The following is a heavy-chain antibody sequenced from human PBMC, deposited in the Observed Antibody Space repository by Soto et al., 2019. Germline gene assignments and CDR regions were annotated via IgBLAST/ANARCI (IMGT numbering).Heavy chain of an antibody. Sequence: PGGSLRLSCEASGFTFSSYAMGWVRQAPGKGLEWVSTISASSDDTYYADSVKGRFTISRDNSKNTLYVQMNSLRAEDTAIYYCAKFRITMVRGVTIDSWGQGTLVTVSS. CDR2: ISASSDDT. V-gene: IGHV3-23*01. CDR1: GFTFSSYA. J-gene: IGHJ4*02. CDR3: AKFRITMVRGVTIDS. D-gene: IGHD3-10*01.